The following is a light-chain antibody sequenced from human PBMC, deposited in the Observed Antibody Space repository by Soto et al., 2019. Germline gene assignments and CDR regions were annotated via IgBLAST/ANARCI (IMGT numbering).Light chain of an antibody. CDR1: SGHSSYA. Sequence: QPVLTQSPSTSASLGASVKLTCTLSSGHSSYAIAWHQQQPEKGPRYLMNLNSDGSHSKGDGIPDRFSGSSSGAERYLTISSLQSEDEADYYCQTWGTGMSWVFGGGTKLTVL. CDR3: QTWGTGMSWV. CDR2: LNSDGSH. V-gene: IGLV4-69*01. J-gene: IGLJ3*02.